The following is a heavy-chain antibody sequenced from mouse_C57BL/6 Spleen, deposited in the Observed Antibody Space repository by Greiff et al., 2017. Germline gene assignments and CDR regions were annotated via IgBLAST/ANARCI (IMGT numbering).Heavy chain of an antibody. CDR3: ARRNYGGAMDY. CDR1: GYTSPSSW. D-gene: IGHD1-1*01. CDR2: FDPSDSYT. V-gene: IGHV1-59*01. Sequence: QFQLQQPGAELGSPGLPVKFSCKAPGYTSPSSWLPGVKQRPGQGLEWIGVFDPSDSYTNYNQKFKGKATLTVDTSSSTAYMQLSSLTSEDSAVYYCARRNYGGAMDYWGQGTSVTVSS. J-gene: IGHJ4*01.